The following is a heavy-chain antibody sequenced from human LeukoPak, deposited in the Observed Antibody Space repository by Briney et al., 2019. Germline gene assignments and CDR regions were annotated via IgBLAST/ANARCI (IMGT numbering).Heavy chain of an antibody. D-gene: IGHD6-13*01. CDR3: AREAQYSSSYDY. CDR1: GDTFSNYA. J-gene: IGHJ4*02. CDR2: IIPIFGTA. Sequence: SVKVPCKASGDTFSNYAISWVRQAPGQGLEWMGGIIPIFGTAKYAQKFQGRVTITADKSTSTAYMELSSLRSEDTAVYYCAREAQYSSSYDYWGQGTLVTVSS. V-gene: IGHV1-69*06.